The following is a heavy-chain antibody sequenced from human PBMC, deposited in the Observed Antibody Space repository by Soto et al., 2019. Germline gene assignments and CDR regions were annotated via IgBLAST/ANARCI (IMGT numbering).Heavy chain of an antibody. Sequence: GGSLRLSCAASGFTFSSYAMSRVRQAPGKGLEWVSAISGSGGSTYYADSVKGRFTISRDNSKNTLYLQTNSLRAEDTAVYYCAKWSLLPLVDFDAFDIWGQGTMVT. V-gene: IGHV3-23*01. CDR2: ISGSGGST. CDR1: GFTFSSYA. D-gene: IGHD3-3*01. CDR3: AKWSLLPLVDFDAFDI. J-gene: IGHJ3*02.